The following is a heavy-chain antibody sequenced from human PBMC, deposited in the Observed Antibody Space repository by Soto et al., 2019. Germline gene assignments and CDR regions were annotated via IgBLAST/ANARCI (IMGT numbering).Heavy chain of an antibody. CDR3: AREFPSYESSDSYFDY. Sequence: SQTRSLTCAISGDSVSGNSAAWYWIRQSPSRGLEWLGRTYYRSKWYNDYSVSVKSRITVTPDTSKNQFSLHLKSVTPEDTAVSYRAREFPSYESSDSYFDYWGQGALVTVSS. D-gene: IGHD3-22*01. V-gene: IGHV6-1*01. CDR2: TYYRSKWYN. J-gene: IGHJ4*03. CDR1: GDSVSGNSAA.